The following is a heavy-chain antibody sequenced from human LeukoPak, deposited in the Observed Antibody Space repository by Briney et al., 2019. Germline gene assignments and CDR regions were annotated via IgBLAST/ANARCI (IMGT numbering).Heavy chain of an antibody. CDR1: GFTFSGSL. V-gene: IGHV3-73*01. CDR2: VRSKANSYAT. J-gene: IGHJ6*03. Sequence: GGSLRLSCAASGFTFSGSLIHWVRQASGKGLEWVGHVRSKANSYATSYSASVKGRFITSRDDSKNTAYLQMNSLNTEDTAIYYCTSRDNYDSSYYMDVWGKGTTVTVSS. D-gene: IGHD3-22*01. CDR3: TSRDNYDSSYYMDV.